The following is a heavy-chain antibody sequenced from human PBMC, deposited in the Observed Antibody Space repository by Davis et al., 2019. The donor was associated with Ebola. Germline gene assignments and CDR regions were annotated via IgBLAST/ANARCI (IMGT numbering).Heavy chain of an antibody. CDR2: FYTDERT. J-gene: IGHJ2*01. Sequence: GESLKISCTASGLSFNSAWMSWVRQAPGKGPEWVSVFYTDERTYYADSVKGRFTVSRDNSENMLYLQMSTLRAEDTAVYYCARHVDGDFWYFDLWGRGTRVTVSS. CDR1: GLSFNSAW. V-gene: IGHV3-66*04. CDR3: ARHVDGDFWYFDL. D-gene: IGHD4-17*01.